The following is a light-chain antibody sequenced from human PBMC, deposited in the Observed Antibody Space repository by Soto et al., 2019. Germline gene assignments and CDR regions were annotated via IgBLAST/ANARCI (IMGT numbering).Light chain of an antibody. CDR3: MQALQIPWT. J-gene: IGKJ1*01. CDR1: QSLLHVNGYNY. CDR2: LGS. V-gene: IGKV2-28*01. Sequence: DIVLTQSPLSLSVTPGEPASISCRSSQSLLHVNGYNYLDWYLQKPGQSPQLLISLGSNRASGVPDRFSGSGSGTDFTLKISRVEAEDVGVYYCMQALQIPWTFGQGTKVEI.